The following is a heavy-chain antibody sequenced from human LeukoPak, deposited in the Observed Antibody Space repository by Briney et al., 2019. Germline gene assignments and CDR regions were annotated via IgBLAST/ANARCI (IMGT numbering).Heavy chain of an antibody. D-gene: IGHD3-10*01. CDR2: IYPGDSDT. Sequence: HGESLKISCKGSGYSFTSYCIGWVRQMPGKGLEWMGIIYPGDSDTRYSPSFQGQVTISADKSISTAYLQWSSLKASDTAMYYCARRDHYYASGSYYSFDYWGQGTLVTASS. V-gene: IGHV5-51*01. CDR1: GYSFTSYC. J-gene: IGHJ4*02. CDR3: ARRDHYYASGSYYSFDY.